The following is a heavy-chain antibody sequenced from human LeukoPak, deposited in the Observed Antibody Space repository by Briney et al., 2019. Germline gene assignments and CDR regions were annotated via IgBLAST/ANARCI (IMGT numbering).Heavy chain of an antibody. D-gene: IGHD2-2*01. Sequence: GGSLRLSCAASGFTFSNAWMSWVRQAPGKGLVWVSRIKNDGSSIDYVDSVKGRFTISRDNAKDTLYLQMNSLTAEDTAVYYCARGFVILPAALGFWGQGTLVTVSS. CDR2: IKNDGSSI. V-gene: IGHV3-74*01. J-gene: IGHJ4*02. CDR1: GFTFSNAW. CDR3: ARGFVILPAALGF.